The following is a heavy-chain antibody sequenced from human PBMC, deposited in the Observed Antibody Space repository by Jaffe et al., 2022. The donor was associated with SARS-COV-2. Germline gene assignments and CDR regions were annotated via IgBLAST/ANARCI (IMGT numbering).Heavy chain of an antibody. Sequence: EVLLLESGGGLVQPGGSLRLSCAASGFTFSNYGMTWVRQAPGKGLEWVSTISNSGGDTYYADSVKGRFTISRDNSKNTLYLQMNSLRAEDTALYYCAKDTARPHQFFDCWGQGTLVTVSS. CDR2: ISNSGGDT. J-gene: IGHJ4*02. V-gene: IGHV3-23*01. D-gene: IGHD6-6*01. CDR3: AKDTARPHQFFDC. CDR1: GFTFSNYG.